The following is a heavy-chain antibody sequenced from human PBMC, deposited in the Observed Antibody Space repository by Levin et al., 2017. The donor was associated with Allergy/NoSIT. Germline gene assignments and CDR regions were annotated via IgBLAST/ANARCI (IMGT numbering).Heavy chain of an antibody. D-gene: IGHD5-18*01. V-gene: IGHV3-64D*06. CDR2: ITSNGGST. CDR3: VKGEGVSLWLLFDY. J-gene: IGHJ4*02. CDR1: GFTFSSYA. Sequence: HSGGSLRLSCSASGFTFSSYAMHWVRQAPGKGLEYVSTITSNGGSTYYADSVKGRFTISRDNSKNTLYLQMSSLRTEDTAVYFCVKGEGVSLWLLFDYWGQGTLVTVSS.